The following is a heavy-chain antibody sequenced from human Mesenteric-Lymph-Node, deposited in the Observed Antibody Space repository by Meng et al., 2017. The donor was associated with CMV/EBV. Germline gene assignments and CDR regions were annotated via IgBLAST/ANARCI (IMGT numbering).Heavy chain of an antibody. V-gene: IGHV3-23*01. CDR1: GITFSSYA. CDR2: ISGSGGST. CDR3: AKDLLHYGSGSIFDY. D-gene: IGHD3-10*01. J-gene: IGHJ4*02. Sequence: SGITFSSYAMSWVRQAPGKGLEWVSAISGSGGSTYYADSVKGRFTISRDNSKNTLYLQMNSLRAEDTAVYYCAKDLLHYGSGSIFDYWGQGTLVTVSS.